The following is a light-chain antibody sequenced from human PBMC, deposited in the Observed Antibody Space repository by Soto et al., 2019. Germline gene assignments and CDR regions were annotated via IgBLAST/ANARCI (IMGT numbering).Light chain of an antibody. CDR3: SSHAGGSAFYV. Sequence: QSALTQPASVSGSPGQSITISCTGTSSDIGAYDYVSWYQQYPGRVPKLLIHEVTNRPSGVSDRFSGSKSGNTASLTISGLQTEDEADYYCSSHAGGSAFYVFGTGTKVTV. V-gene: IGLV2-14*01. CDR1: SSDIGAYDY. CDR2: EVT. J-gene: IGLJ1*01.